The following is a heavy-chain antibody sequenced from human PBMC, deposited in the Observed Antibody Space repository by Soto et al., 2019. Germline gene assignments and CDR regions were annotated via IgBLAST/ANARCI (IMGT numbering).Heavy chain of an antibody. CDR1: GGSISSSSYY. J-gene: IGHJ4*02. CDR2: IYYSGST. Sequence: SETLSLTCTVSGGSISSSSYYWGWIRQPPGKGLEWIGSIYYSGSTYYNPSLKSRVTISVDTSKNQFSLKLSSVTAADTAVYYCARPYSGYDSIDYWGQGTLVTVSS. V-gene: IGHV4-39*01. CDR3: ARPYSGYDSIDY. D-gene: IGHD5-12*01.